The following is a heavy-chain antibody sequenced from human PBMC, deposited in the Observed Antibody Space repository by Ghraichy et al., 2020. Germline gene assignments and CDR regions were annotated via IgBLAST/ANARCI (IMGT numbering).Heavy chain of an antibody. CDR3: AKEEDIVVVPAAIFNY. Sequence: GGSLRLSCAASGFTFSSYAMSWVRQAPGKGLEWVSAISGSGGSTYYADSVKGRFTISRDNSKNTLYLQMNSLRAEDTAVYYCAKEEDIVVVPAAIFNYWGQGTLVTVSS. CDR1: GFTFSSYA. CDR2: ISGSGGST. J-gene: IGHJ4*02. D-gene: IGHD2-2*02. V-gene: IGHV3-23*01.